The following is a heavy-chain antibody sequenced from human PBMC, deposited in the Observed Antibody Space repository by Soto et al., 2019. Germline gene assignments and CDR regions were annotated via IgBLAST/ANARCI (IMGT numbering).Heavy chain of an antibody. CDR3: TRYSYGASEY. J-gene: IGHJ4*02. Sequence: EVQLVESGGGLVKPGGSLRLSCAASGFTVSNAWMSWVRQAPGKGLEWVGRIKSKTDGGTTEYDAPVKGRFTISRDDSKNTLYLQMNRLKTEAIAVYCCTRYSYGASEYWGQGTLVTVSS. CDR2: IKSKTDGGTT. CDR1: GFTVSNAW. D-gene: IGHD5-18*01. V-gene: IGHV3-15*01.